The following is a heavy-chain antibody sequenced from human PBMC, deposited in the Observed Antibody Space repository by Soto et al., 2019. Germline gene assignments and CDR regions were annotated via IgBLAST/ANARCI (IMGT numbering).Heavy chain of an antibody. CDR1: GGTFSSYA. Sequence: ASVKVSCKASGGTFSSYAISWVRQAPGQGLEWMGGIIPIFGTANYAQKFQGRVTITADKSTSTAYMELSSLRSEDTAVYYCARNRGAVVVAAATAPGWLDPWGQGTLVTVYS. CDR3: ARNRGAVVVAAATAPGWLDP. V-gene: IGHV1-69*06. CDR2: IIPIFGTA. D-gene: IGHD2-15*01. J-gene: IGHJ5*02.